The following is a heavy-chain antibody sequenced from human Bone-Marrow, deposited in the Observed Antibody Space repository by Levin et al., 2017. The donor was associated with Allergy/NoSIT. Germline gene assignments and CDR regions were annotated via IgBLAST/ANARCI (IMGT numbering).Heavy chain of an antibody. CDR2: ISSTSRYI. V-gene: IGHV3-21*01. D-gene: IGHD1-7*01. CDR1: GFTFSSYS. Sequence: GESLKISCEVFGFTFSSYSMNWVRQAPGKGLQWVASISSTSRYIYYADSLEGRFTISRDNGKSSLYLQLNRLRAEDTGIYYCASGNTADYWGQGTLVTVSS. J-gene: IGHJ4*02. CDR3: ASGNTADY.